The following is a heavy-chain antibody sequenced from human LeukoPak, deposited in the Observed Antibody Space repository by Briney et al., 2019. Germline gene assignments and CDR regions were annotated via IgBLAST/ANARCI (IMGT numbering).Heavy chain of an antibody. D-gene: IGHD2-15*01. Sequence: GGSLRLSCAASGFTVSSYGMHWVRQAPGKRLEWVAFIRYDGSNKYYADSVKGRFTISRDNSKNTLYLQMNSLRAEDTAVYYCAKSGLNRFDYWGQGTLVTVSS. J-gene: IGHJ4*02. V-gene: IGHV3-30*02. CDR3: AKSGLNRFDY. CDR1: GFTVSSYG. CDR2: IRYDGSNK.